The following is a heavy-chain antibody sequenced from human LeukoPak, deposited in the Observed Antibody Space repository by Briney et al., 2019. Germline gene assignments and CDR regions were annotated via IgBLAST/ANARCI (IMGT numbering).Heavy chain of an antibody. CDR3: ARGRITKPRSHWFDP. CDR1: GGSISSYY. CDR2: IYYSGST. Sequence: SETLSLTCTVSGGSISSYYWSWIRQPAGKGLEWIGSIYYSGSTYYNPSLKSRVTISVDTSKNQFSLKLSSVTAADTAVYYCARGRITKPRSHWFDPWGQGTLVTVSS. D-gene: IGHD3-10*01. V-gene: IGHV4-4*07. J-gene: IGHJ5*02.